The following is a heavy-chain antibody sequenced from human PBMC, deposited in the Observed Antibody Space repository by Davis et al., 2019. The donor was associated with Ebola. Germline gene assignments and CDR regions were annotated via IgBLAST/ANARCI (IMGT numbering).Heavy chain of an antibody. Sequence: PGGSLRLSCAASGFRPISYGMHWVRQAPGKGLEWVAVLWHDGINEYYGASVKGRFTISSDTSKNTVYLQMNNLRAEDTAVYYCTGAISYGWFDPWGQGTLVTVSS. CDR3: TGAISYGWFDP. CDR1: GFRPISYG. D-gene: IGHD4-17*01. CDR2: LWHDGINE. J-gene: IGHJ5*02. V-gene: IGHV3-33*01.